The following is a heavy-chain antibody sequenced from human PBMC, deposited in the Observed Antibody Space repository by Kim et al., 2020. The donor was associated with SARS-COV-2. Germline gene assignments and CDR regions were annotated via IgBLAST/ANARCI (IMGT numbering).Heavy chain of an antibody. V-gene: IGHV3-30*01. CDR3: AREVSVGLDY. CDR2: NK. Sequence: NKRYADSVKGRFTNSRDNSKNTLYVQMNSLRVEDTAVYYCAREVSVGLDYWGQGALVTVSS. J-gene: IGHJ4*02. D-gene: IGHD1-26*01.